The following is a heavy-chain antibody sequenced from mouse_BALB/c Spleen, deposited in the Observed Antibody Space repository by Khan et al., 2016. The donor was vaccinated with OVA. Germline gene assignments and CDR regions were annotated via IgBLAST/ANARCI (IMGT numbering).Heavy chain of an antibody. D-gene: IGHD3-2*02. V-gene: IGHV1S132*01. Sequence: QVRLQQSGAELVRPGASVKLSCKTSGYIFTSYWIHWVKQRSGQGLEWFARIYPGTDNTYYNEKLKDKVTLTADKSSSTVYMQLSSLKSEDSAVYFCAREEAWYYFDYWGQGTTLTVSS. CDR2: IYPGTDNT. CDR3: AREEAWYYFDY. J-gene: IGHJ2*01. CDR1: GYIFTSYW.